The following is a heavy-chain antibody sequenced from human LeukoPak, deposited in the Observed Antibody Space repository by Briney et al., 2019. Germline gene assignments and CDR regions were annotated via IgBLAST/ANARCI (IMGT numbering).Heavy chain of an antibody. CDR2: IIPTLGRV. V-gene: IGHV1-69*04. CDR1: GYTFTSYD. D-gene: IGHD3-10*01. Sequence: SVTVSCKASGYTFTSYDINWVRQAPGQGLEWMGRIIPTLGRVNTAQKFQGRVTISADKSTSTAYMEMSSLRYEDTAVYYCARDPIVLVGEFMDDWGQGTPVTVSS. CDR3: ARDPIVLVGEFMDD. J-gene: IGHJ6*02.